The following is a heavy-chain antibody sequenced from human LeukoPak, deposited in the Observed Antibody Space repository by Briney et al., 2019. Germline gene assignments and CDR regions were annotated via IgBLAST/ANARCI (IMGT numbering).Heavy chain of an antibody. D-gene: IGHD3-3*01. CDR2: ISYDGSNK. J-gene: IGHJ3*02. CDR1: GFTFSSYA. Sequence: PGRSLRLSCAASGFTFSSYAMHWVRQAPGKGLEWVAVISYDGSNKYYADSVKGRFTISRDNSKNTLYLQMNSLRAEDTAVYCCARCVLRFLEWFSPFDIWGQGTMVTVSS. V-gene: IGHV3-30-3*01. CDR3: ARCVLRFLEWFSPFDI.